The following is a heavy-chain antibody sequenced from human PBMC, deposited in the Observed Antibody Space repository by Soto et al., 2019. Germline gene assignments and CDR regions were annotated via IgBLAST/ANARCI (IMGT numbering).Heavy chain of an antibody. CDR2: VYYSGTT. CDR1: GGSVSNKTHY. CDR3: ARTTAVPNTLRSRYFFDY. V-gene: IGHV4-61*01. J-gene: IGHJ4*02. Sequence: SETLSLTCSVSGGSVSNKTHYWSWIRQPPGKRLEWIGYVYYSGTTNYNPSLKSRVTISVDLSKNQFSLRLSSVTTADTALYYCARTTAVPNTLRSRYFFDYWGQGTLVTVSS. D-gene: IGHD4-17*01.